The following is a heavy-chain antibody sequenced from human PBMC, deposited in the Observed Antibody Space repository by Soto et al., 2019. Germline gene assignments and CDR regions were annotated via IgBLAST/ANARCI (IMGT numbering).Heavy chain of an antibody. CDR3: ARDTKLGYCSGGSCYHYYYYYGMDV. Sequence: PSETLSLTCTVSGGSVSSGSYYWSWIRQPPGKGLEWIGYIYYSGSTNCNPSLKSRVTISVDTSKNQFSLKLSSVTAADTAVYYCARDTKLGYCSGGSCYHYYYYYGMDVWGQGTTVTVSS. V-gene: IGHV4-61*01. CDR1: GGSVSSGSYY. CDR2: IYYSGST. D-gene: IGHD2-15*01. J-gene: IGHJ6*02.